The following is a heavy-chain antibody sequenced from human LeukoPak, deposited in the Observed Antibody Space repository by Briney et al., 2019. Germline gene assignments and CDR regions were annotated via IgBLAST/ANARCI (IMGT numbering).Heavy chain of an antibody. V-gene: IGHV3-23*01. CDR2: ISGSGGST. Sequence: GGSLRLSCAASGFTFSSYAMSWVRQAPGKGLEWLSAISGSGGSTYYADSVKGRFTISRDNSKNTLYLQINSLRAEDTAIYYCAKALHYYDSSGYYLDYWGQGTLVTVSS. D-gene: IGHD3-22*01. CDR1: GFTFSSYA. J-gene: IGHJ4*02. CDR3: AKALHYYDSSGYYLDY.